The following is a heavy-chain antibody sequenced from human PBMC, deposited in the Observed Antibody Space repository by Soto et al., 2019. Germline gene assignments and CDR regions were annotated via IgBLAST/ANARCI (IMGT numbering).Heavy chain of an antibody. J-gene: IGHJ5*02. V-gene: IGHV1-18*01. D-gene: IGHD3-3*01. CDR1: GYTFTSYG. CDR3: ARDYYDFWSGYSNWFDP. CDR2: ISAYNGNT. Sequence: GASVKVFCKASGYTFTSYGISWVRQAPGQGLEWMGWISAYNGNTNYAQKLQGRVTMTTDTSTSTAYMELRSLRSDDTAVYYCARDYYDFWSGYSNWFDPWGQGTLVTVS.